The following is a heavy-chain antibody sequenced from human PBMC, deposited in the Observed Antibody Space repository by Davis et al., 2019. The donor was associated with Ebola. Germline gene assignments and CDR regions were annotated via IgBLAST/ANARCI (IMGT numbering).Heavy chain of an antibody. CDR1: RYTFTSHY. Sequence: ASVKVSCKASRYTFTSHYMHWVRQAPGQGLEWMRIINPSGGSTSYEQNVQGRDTMTTDTSTRTAYMEVGSLKSDDTAVYYCARAFGLAPPGDYWGQGTLVTVSS. CDR3: ARAFGLAPPGDY. J-gene: IGHJ4*02. CDR2: INPSGGST. V-gene: IGHV1-46*01. D-gene: IGHD3-16*01.